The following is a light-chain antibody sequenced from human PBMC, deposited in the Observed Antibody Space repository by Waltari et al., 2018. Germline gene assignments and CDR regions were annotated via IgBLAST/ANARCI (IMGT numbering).Light chain of an antibody. CDR2: EVS. J-gene: IGLJ2*01. CDR3: CSYAGSDTFVV. CDR1: SSDVGSYNL. Sequence: QSALTQPASVSGSPGQSITISCTGTSSDVGSYNLVSWYQQHPDQAPKPMIYEVSNRPSGVADSFSVAKSGNTAALTISGLQAEDEADYYCCSYAGSDTFVVLGGGTKLTVL. V-gene: IGLV2-23*02.